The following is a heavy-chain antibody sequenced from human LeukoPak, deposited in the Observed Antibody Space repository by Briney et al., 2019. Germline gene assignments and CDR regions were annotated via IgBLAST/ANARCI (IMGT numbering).Heavy chain of an antibody. J-gene: IGHJ5*01. CDR2: ISGTGSHI. CDR1: GFTFSVYS. CDR3: VREPGAPRGWFDS. D-gene: IGHD7-27*01. V-gene: IGHV3-21*01. Sequence: GGSLRLSCAASGFTFSVYSMNGVRQAPGKGLEWVSSISGTGSHICSADSMKGRFIISRDNAKNSLYLQMNSLRAEDTAVYYCVREPGAPRGWFDSWGQGTLVSVSS.